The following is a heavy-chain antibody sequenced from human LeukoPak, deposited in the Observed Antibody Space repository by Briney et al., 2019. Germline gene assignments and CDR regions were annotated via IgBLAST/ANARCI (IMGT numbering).Heavy chain of an antibody. J-gene: IGHJ3*02. D-gene: IGHD6-13*01. CDR1: GGTFRSYA. Sequence: SVKVSCKASGGTFRSYAISWVRQAPGQGLEWMGRIIPILGIANYAQKFQGRVTITADKSTSTAYMELSSLRSEDTAVYYCARGRESAYSSSDAFDIWGQGTMVTVSS. CDR3: ARGRESAYSSSDAFDI. CDR2: IIPILGIA. V-gene: IGHV1-69*04.